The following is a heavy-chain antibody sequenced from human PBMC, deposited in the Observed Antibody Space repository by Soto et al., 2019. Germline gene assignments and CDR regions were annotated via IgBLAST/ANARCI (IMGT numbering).Heavy chain of an antibody. V-gene: IGHV3-64D*06. D-gene: IGHD2-2*01. CDR3: VKSIRKTYIVVVPAANPDWFDP. CDR2: ISSNGGST. Sequence: PGGSLRLSCSASGFTFSIYAMQWVRHAPGKGLEYVSAISSNGGSTYYADSVKGRFTISRDNSKNTLYLQMSSLRAEDTAVYYCVKSIRKTYIVVVPAANPDWFDPWGQGTLVTVSS. CDR1: GFTFSIYA. J-gene: IGHJ5*02.